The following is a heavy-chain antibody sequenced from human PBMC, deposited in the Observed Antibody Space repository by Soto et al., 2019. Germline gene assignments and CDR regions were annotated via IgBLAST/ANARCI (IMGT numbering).Heavy chain of an antibody. V-gene: IGHV4-31*03. D-gene: IGHD7-27*01. J-gene: IGHJ6*02. CDR2: IYYSGST. Sequence: QVQLQESGPGLVKPSQTLSLTCTVSGGSISSGGYYWSWIRQHPGKGLEWIGYIYYSGSTYYNPSLKSRVTISVDTSKNQFGLKLSSVTAADTAVYYCARDLRETGDRGPLFGYYYYYGMDVWGQGTTVTVSS. CDR3: ARDLRETGDRGPLFGYYYYYGMDV. CDR1: GGSISSGGYY.